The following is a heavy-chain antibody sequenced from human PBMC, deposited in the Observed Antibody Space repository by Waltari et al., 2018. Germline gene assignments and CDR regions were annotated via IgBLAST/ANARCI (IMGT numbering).Heavy chain of an antibody. V-gene: IGHV4-34*01. Sequence: QVQLQQWGAGLLKPSETLSLTCAVYGGSFSGYYWSWIRQPPGKGLGWIGEINHSGSTKYHPSLKGRVTISVDTSKNQCSLKLSSVTAADTAVYYCARGGRWLPNYWGQGTLVTVSS. J-gene: IGHJ4*02. CDR1: GGSFSGYY. D-gene: IGHD5-12*01. CDR2: INHSGST. CDR3: ARGGRWLPNY.